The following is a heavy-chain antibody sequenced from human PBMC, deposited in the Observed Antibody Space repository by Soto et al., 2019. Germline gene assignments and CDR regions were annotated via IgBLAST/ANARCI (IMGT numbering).Heavy chain of an antibody. CDR3: AKSSVPAYYYGMDV. D-gene: IGHD3-16*01. V-gene: IGHV3-30*18. CDR2: ISNDGSTK. Sequence: QVQLVESGGGLVQPGRSLRLSCAAAGFAFGNYAMHWVRQAPGKGLEWVALISNDGSTKYYEDSVKGRFTISRDNSKNTLYLQMNSLRAEDTAIYYCAKSSVPAYYYGMDVWGQGTTVSVS. J-gene: IGHJ6*02. CDR1: GFAFGNYA.